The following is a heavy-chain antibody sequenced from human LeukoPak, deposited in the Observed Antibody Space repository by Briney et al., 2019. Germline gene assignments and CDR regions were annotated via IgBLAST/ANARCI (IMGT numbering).Heavy chain of an antibody. J-gene: IGHJ4*02. CDR2: INPNSVGT. CDR1: GYTFTGYY. D-gene: IGHD3-9*01. V-gene: IGHV1-2*02. Sequence: ASVKVSCKASGYTFTGYYMHWVRQAPGQGLEWMGWINPNSVGTNYAQKFQGRVTMTRDTSISTAYMELSSLRSDDTAVYYCARDLGNYDITPDLHDYWGQGTLVTVSS. CDR3: ARDLGNYDITPDLHDY.